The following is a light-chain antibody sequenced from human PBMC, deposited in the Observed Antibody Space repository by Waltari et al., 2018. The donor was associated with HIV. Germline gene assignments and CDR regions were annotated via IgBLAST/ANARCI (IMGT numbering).Light chain of an antibody. CDR3: SSYTSGNAVH. J-gene: IGLJ2*01. Sequence: SGSPGQSITISCTGSSSDVGTYNSVSWYQQHPVKAPKLIIYEVSNRPSGVSNRFSGSKSGSTASLTISGLQAEDEADYYCSSYTSGNAVHFGGGTKVTVL. CDR1: SSDVGTYNS. CDR2: EVS. V-gene: IGLV2-14*01.